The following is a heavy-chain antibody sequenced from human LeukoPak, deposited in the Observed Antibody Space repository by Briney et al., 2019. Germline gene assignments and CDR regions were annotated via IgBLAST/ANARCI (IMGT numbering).Heavy chain of an antibody. CDR1: GFTFGSYW. Sequence: GGSLRLSCAASGFTFGSYWMHWVRQAPGKGLVWVSRINTDGGSTTYADSVKGRFTIPRDNAKNSLFLQMNSLRAEDTAVFYCARDSGYNAFDIWGQGTMVTVSS. CDR2: INTDGGST. J-gene: IGHJ3*02. CDR3: ARDSGYNAFDI. V-gene: IGHV3-74*01. D-gene: IGHD5-12*01.